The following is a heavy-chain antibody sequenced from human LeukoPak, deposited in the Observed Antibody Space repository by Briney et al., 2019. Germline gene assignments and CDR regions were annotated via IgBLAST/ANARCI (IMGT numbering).Heavy chain of an antibody. V-gene: IGHV3-23*01. CDR3: AKFASLESNGDY. D-gene: IGHD2-21*01. Sequence: GGSLRFSCEASGLTFSNYALSWVRQAPGKGLDWVSGISGSGGSTYYADSVKGCFTISRDNSKSTLYLPMNSLRDDDTAVYYCAKFASLESNGDYWGQGTLVTVSS. J-gene: IGHJ4*02. CDR2: ISGSGGST. CDR1: GLTFSNYA.